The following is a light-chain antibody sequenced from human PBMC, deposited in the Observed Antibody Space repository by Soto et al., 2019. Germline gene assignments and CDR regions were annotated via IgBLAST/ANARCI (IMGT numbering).Light chain of an antibody. CDR1: SGHSSYA. Sequence: QPVLTQSPSASASLGASVKLTCTLSSGHSSYAIAWHQQQPEKGPRYWMKLNSDGSHSKGDGIPDRFSGSSSGAERYLTISSLQSEDEADYYCQTWGTGPAVFGGGTQLTVL. CDR2: LNSDGSH. J-gene: IGLJ7*01. CDR3: QTWGTGPAV. V-gene: IGLV4-69*01.